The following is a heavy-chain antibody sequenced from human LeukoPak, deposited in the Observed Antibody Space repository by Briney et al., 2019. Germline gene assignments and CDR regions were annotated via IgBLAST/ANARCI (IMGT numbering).Heavy chain of an antibody. J-gene: IGHJ4*02. CDR2: IYTSGST. CDR1: GGSISSYY. V-gene: IGHV4-4*07. CDR3: ARCYYDSSGYYDDY. Sequence: SETLSLTCTVSGGSISSYYGSCIRQPAGKGLEWIGRIYTSGSTNYNPSLKSRVTMSVDTSKNQFSMKLSSVTAADTAVYYCARCYYDSSGYYDDYWGQGTLVTVSS. D-gene: IGHD3-22*01.